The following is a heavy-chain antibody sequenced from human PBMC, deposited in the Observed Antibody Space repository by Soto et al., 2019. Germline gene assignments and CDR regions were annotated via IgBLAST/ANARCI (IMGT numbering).Heavy chain of an antibody. CDR2: IYHSGST. V-gene: IGHV4-30-2*01. D-gene: IGHD3-10*01. J-gene: IGHJ5*02. Sequence: QLQLQESGSGLVKPSQTLSLTCAVSGGSISSGGYSWSWIRQPPGKGLEWIGYIYHSGSTYYNPSIKSRVTISVDRSKNQFSLKLSSVTAADTAVYYCARGASYYYGSGSYHWFDPWGQGTLVTVSS. CDR1: GGSISSGGYS. CDR3: ARGASYYYGSGSYHWFDP.